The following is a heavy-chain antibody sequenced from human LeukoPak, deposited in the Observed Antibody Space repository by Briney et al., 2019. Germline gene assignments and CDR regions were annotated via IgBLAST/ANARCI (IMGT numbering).Heavy chain of an antibody. CDR1: GYTFTTYA. V-gene: IGHV1-8*03. Sequence: GASVKVSCKASGYTFTTYAMNWVRQAPGQGLEWMGWMNPNSGNTGYAQKFQGRVTITRNTSISTAYMELSSLRSEDTAVYYCAREPGYSSGWYGLKSYYMDVWGKGTTVTVSS. CDR3: AREPGYSSGWYGLKSYYMDV. CDR2: MNPNSGNT. D-gene: IGHD6-19*01. J-gene: IGHJ6*03.